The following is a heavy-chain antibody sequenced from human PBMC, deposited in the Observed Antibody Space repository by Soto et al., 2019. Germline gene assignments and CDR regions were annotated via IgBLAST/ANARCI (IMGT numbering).Heavy chain of an antibody. J-gene: IGHJ3*02. V-gene: IGHV4-39*01. CDR3: ARQPLNYHYNSTGLDAFDI. Sequence: SETLSLTCTVSGDYISSGDYYWGWIRQPPGKGLHWIGSIYYSGATYFNPSLRGRATISLDTSNNQFSLKLSSVTAADTAVYYCARQPLNYHYNSTGLDAFDIWGQGTKVTVSS. CDR2: IYYSGAT. CDR1: GDYISSGDYY. D-gene: IGHD3-22*01.